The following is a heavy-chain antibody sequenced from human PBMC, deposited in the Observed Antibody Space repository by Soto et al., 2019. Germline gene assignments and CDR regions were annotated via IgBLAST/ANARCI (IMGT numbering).Heavy chain of an antibody. V-gene: IGHV3-66*01. CDR3: ARVSVVFGTRGNYYGGYYYYYYMDV. J-gene: IGHJ6*03. Sequence: GGSLRLSCAASGFTVSSNYMSWVRQAPGKGLEWVSVIYSGGSTYYADSVKGRFTISRDNSKNTLYLQMNSLRAEDTAVYYRARVSVVFGTRGNYYGGYYYYYYMDVWGKGTTVTVSS. CDR2: IYSGGST. D-gene: IGHD4-4*01. CDR1: GFTVSSNY.